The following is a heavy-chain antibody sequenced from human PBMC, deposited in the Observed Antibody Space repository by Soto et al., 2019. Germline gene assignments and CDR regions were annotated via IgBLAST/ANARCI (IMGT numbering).Heavy chain of an antibody. V-gene: IGHV3-23*01. CDR1: GFSFSNYA. D-gene: IGHD2-8*01. Sequence: EVQLLESGGGLVQPGGSLRLSCIASGFSFSNYAMTWVRQAPGTGMEWVSAIRGSGGETFYAEYVQGRFTISRDNSRMTLYLQMHSLRAEDTAVYYCAKGDQERQWVFLQNWGQGTLVTVSS. CDR3: AKGDQERQWVFLQN. J-gene: IGHJ4*02. CDR2: IRGSGGET.